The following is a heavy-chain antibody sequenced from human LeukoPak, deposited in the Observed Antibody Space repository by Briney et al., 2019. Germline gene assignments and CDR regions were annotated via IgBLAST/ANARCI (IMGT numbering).Heavy chain of an antibody. Sequence: GESLRLSCAASGFTFSSYGMHWVRQAPGKGLEWVAVISYDGSNKYYADSVKGRFTISRDNSKNTLYLQMNSLRAEDTAVYYCNIAAAGTVYWGQGTLVTVSS. CDR2: ISYDGSNK. CDR1: GFTFSSYG. D-gene: IGHD6-13*01. J-gene: IGHJ4*02. V-gene: IGHV3-30*03. CDR3: NIAAAGTVY.